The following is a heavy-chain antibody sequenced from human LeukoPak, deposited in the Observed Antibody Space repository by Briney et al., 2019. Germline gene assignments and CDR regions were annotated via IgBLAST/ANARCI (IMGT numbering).Heavy chain of an antibody. CDR3: ARASAEEPYYGVDV. CDR2: IWYDGSNK. J-gene: IGHJ6*02. CDR1: GFTFSSYG. D-gene: IGHD1-26*01. V-gene: IGHV3-33*01. Sequence: GRSLRLSCAASGFTFSSYGMHWVRQAPGKGLEWVAVIWYDGSNKYYADSVKGRFTISRDNSKNTLYLQMNSLRAEDTAVYYCARASAEEPYYGVDVWGQGTTVTVSS.